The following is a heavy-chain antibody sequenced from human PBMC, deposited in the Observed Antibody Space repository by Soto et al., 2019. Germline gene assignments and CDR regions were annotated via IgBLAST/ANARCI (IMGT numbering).Heavy chain of an antibody. CDR3: ARHVGGGKMTAFDY. Sequence: QVQLQESGPGLVKPSETLSLTCTVSGCSISSYYWSWMRQPPGKGLAWIGYIYYSWSTKYNPSLKIRVNISVATSKNHFSLSLSSVTAADTAVYYCARHVGGGKMTAFDYWGQGTLVTVSS. CDR2: IYYSWST. D-gene: IGHD3-16*01. CDR1: GCSISSYY. J-gene: IGHJ4*02. V-gene: IGHV4-59*08.